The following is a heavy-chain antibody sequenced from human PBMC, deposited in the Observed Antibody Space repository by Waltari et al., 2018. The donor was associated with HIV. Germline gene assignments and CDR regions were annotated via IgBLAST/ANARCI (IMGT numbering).Heavy chain of an antibody. CDR1: GFTFGTYV. Sequence: QVQLVESGGGVVPPGTSLRLSCAASGFTFGTYVMHWVRQAPGKGLQWVAAIWYDGNQKYYADSVKGRFTISRWNSKNTLYLDMNNLRAEDTAVYYCARVFSGSYWGGYYCDHWGQGTLVTVSS. J-gene: IGHJ4*02. D-gene: IGHD1-26*01. V-gene: IGHV3-33*01. CDR2: IWYDGNQK. CDR3: ARVFSGSYWGGYYCDH.